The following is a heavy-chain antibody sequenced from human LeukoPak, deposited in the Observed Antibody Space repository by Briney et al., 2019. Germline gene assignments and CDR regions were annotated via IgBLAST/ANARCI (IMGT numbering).Heavy chain of an antibody. CDR2: IRYDGSNK. V-gene: IGHV3-30*02. Sequence: GGSLRLSCEASGFTFSTYGMHWVRQAPGKGLEWVAFIRYDGSNKYYADSVKGRFTISRDNSKNTLYLQMNSLRAEDTAVYYCARDLYDYWGQGTLVTVSS. CDR1: GFTFSTYG. CDR3: ARDLYDY. J-gene: IGHJ4*02.